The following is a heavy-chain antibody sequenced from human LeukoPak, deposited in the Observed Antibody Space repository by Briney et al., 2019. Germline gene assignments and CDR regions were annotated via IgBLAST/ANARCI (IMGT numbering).Heavy chain of an antibody. J-gene: IGHJ4*02. CDR1: GGTFSSYA. CDR3: ARATYYYDSNTPYGYFDY. V-gene: IGHV1-69*05. D-gene: IGHD3-22*01. CDR2: IIPIFGTA. Sequence: GASEKVSCKASGGTFSSYAISWVRQAPGQGLEWMGGIIPIFGTANYAQKFQGRVTITTDESTSTAYMELSSLRSEDTAVYYCARATYYYDSNTPYGYFDYWGQGTLVTVSS.